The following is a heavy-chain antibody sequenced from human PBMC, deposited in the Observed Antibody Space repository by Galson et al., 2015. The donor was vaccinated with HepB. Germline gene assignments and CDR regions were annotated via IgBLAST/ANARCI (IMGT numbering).Heavy chain of an antibody. CDR3: ARDYSGYSSGYNWDYGMDV. Sequence: SLRLSCAASGFTFSSYPMHWVRQAPGKGLEWVSIISYDGTNKYYADSVKGRFTISRDNSKNTLYLQMSSLRAEDTALYNCARDYSGYSSGYNWDYGMDVWGQGTTVTVSS. J-gene: IGHJ6*02. V-gene: IGHV3-30*04. CDR2: ISYDGTNK. CDR1: GFTFSSYP. D-gene: IGHD5-18*01.